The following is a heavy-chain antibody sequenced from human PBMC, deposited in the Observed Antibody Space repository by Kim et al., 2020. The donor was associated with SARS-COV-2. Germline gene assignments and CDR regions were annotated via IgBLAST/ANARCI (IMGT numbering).Heavy chain of an antibody. CDR2: ITYRGET. Sequence: SETLSLTCAVYGESLTGFYWNWIRQSPGKGLGWIGHITYRGETTYNWSLKSRTTMSVDTTTNQFSLKLESLTAADTAVYFCARLYTSAWYASYFDSWGHGTLVAVSS. V-gene: IGHV4-34*01. J-gene: IGHJ4*01. CDR1: GESLTGFY. CDR3: ARLYTSAWYASYFDS. D-gene: IGHD6-19*01.